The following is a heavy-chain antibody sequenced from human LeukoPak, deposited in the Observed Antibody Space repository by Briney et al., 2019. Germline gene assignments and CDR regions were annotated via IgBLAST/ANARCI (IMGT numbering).Heavy chain of an antibody. CDR1: GFTFSSYA. D-gene: IGHD3-9*01. V-gene: IGHV3-23*01. Sequence: GGSLRLSCAASGFTFSSYAMSWVRQAPGKGLEWVSAISGSGGSTYYADSVKGRFTISRDNSKNTLYLQMNSLRAEDTAVYYCAKAGVEHYDILTGYPLGAFDIWGQGTMVTVSS. CDR2: ISGSGGST. CDR3: AKAGVEHYDILTGYPLGAFDI. J-gene: IGHJ3*02.